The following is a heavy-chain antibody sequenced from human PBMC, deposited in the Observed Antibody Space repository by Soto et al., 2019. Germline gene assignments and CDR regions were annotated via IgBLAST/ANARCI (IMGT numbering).Heavy chain of an antibody. V-gene: IGHV1-18*01. CDR2: ISAHNGNT. D-gene: IGHD1-1*01. CDR1: GYTFTSYG. CDR3: ARGRYGDY. Sequence: QVHLVQSGAEVKKPGASVKVSCKASGYTFTSYGITWVRQAPGQGLEWMGWISAHNGNTHYAQKLQGRVIVTRDTSTSTTSVELRGLISDDTAVAYCARGRYGDYWGQGAVVTVSS. J-gene: IGHJ4*02.